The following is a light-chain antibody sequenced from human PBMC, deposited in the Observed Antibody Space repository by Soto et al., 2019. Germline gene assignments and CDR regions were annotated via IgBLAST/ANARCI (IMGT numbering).Light chain of an antibody. V-gene: IGLV2-14*01. Sequence: QSALTQPASVSGSPGQSITISCTGTGSDVGGYNYVSWYQQHPGKVPKLMIYDVSNRPSGVSNRFSGSKSGNTASLTISGLQAEDEADYYCSSDRSSNTVVFGGGTKLTVL. CDR2: DVS. CDR3: SSDRSSNTVV. CDR1: GSDVGGYNY. J-gene: IGLJ2*01.